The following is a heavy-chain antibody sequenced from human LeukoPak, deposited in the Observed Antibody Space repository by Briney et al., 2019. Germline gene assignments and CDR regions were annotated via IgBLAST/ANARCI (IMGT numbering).Heavy chain of an antibody. CDR3: ASGTRIAAWGEDWFDP. CDR2: IYHSGST. CDR1: GYSISSGYY. Sequence: SETLSLTCTVSGYSISSGYYWGWIRQPPGKGLEWIGRIYHSGSTYYNPSLKSRVTISVDTYKNQFSLKLSSVTAADTAVYYCASGTRIAAWGEDWFDPWGQGTLVSVSS. J-gene: IGHJ5*02. V-gene: IGHV4-38-2*02. D-gene: IGHD6-6*01.